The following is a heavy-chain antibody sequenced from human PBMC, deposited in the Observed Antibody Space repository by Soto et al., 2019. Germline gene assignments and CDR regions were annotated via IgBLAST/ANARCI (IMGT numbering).Heavy chain of an antibody. Sequence: PGGSLRLSCAASGFTFSSYGMHWVRQAPGKGLEWVAVISYDGSNKYYADSVKGRFTISRDNSKNTLYLQMNSLRAEDTAVYYCAKEDQYGSGSYYYYYGTDVWGQGTTVTVSS. J-gene: IGHJ6*02. CDR2: ISYDGSNK. CDR1: GFTFSSYG. CDR3: AKEDQYGSGSYYYYYGTDV. V-gene: IGHV3-30*18. D-gene: IGHD3-10*01.